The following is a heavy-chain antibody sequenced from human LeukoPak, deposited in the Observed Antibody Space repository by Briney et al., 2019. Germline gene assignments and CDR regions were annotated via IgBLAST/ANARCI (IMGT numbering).Heavy chain of an antibody. Sequence: GGSLRLSCAASGFTFSDYYMSWIRQAPGKGLEWVSVIYSGGSTYYADSVKGRFTISRDNSKNTLYLQMNSLRAEDTAVYYCARDRDYYDSSGSNWGQGTLVTVSS. CDR2: IYSGGST. CDR1: GFTFSDYY. V-gene: IGHV3-66*01. CDR3: ARDRDYYDSSGSN. J-gene: IGHJ4*02. D-gene: IGHD3-22*01.